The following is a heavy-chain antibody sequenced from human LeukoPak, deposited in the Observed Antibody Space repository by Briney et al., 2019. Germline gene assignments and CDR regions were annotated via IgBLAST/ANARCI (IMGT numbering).Heavy chain of an antibody. J-gene: IGHJ3*02. D-gene: IGHD2-21*02. V-gene: IGHV4-59*08. CDR2: VHYSGST. Sequence: SETLSLTCTVSGGSISSYYWNWIRQPPGKGLEWIGYVHYSGSTNYNPSLKSRITISVDTSKNQFSLKLSSVTAADTAVYYCARRVVVTAIEEDAFDIWGQGTMVTVSS. CDR1: GGSISSYY. CDR3: ARRVVVTAIEEDAFDI.